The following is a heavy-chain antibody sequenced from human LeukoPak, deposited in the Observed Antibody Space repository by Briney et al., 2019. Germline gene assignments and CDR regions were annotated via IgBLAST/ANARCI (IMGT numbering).Heavy chain of an antibody. CDR2: ISTSSPYI. V-gene: IGHV3-21*01. D-gene: IGHD2-21*01. Sequence: GGSLRLSCAASGFTFSTYGMHWVRQAPGKGLEWVSSISTSSPYIYYADSVKGRFIISRDTARNSLYLQMNSLRAEDTAIYFCARDHRSAVIRDSKFDSWGQGTLVTVSS. J-gene: IGHJ4*02. CDR1: GFTFSTYG. CDR3: ARDHRSAVIRDSKFDS.